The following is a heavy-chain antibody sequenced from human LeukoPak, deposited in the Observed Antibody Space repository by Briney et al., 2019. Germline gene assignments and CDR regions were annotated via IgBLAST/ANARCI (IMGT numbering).Heavy chain of an antibody. CDR1: GFTFSSYG. Sequence: PGRSLRLSCAASGFTFSSYGMHWVRRAPGKGLEWVAVISYDGSNKYYADSVKGRFTISRDNSKNTLYLHMNSLRAEDTALYYCAKDGSSSWYYFDYWGQGTLVTVSS. CDR2: ISYDGSNK. J-gene: IGHJ4*02. V-gene: IGHV3-30*18. D-gene: IGHD6-13*01. CDR3: AKDGSSSWYYFDY.